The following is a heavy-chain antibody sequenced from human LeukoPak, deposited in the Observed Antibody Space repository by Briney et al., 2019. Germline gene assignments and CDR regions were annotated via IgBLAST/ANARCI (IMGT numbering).Heavy chain of an antibody. J-gene: IGHJ4*02. D-gene: IGHD3-22*01. CDR1: GFTLSSYA. CDR2: ISGSGGST. V-gene: IGHV3-23*01. Sequence: PGGSLRLSCAASGFTLSSYAMSWVRQAPGKGLERVSAISGSGGSTYYADSVKGRFTTSRDNSKNTLYLQMNSLRAEDTAVYYCAKTTSMEYYYDSSGYPAGFDYWGQGTLVTVSS. CDR3: AKTTSMEYYYDSSGYPAGFDY.